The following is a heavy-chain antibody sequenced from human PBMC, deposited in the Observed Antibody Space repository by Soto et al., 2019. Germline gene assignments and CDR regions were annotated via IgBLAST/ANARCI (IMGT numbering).Heavy chain of an antibody. J-gene: IGHJ1*01. CDR3: ARQGSHQFFQY. CDR1: GFTFSSYW. Sequence: EVQLVESGGGLVQPGGSLRLSCAASGFTFSSYWMHWVRQGPGKGLMWVARIHSDGSITTYADSVKGRFTISRDNAKNTLYLQMNSLTADDTAVYYCARQGSHQFFQYWGPGTLVTVSS. CDR2: IHSDGSIT. V-gene: IGHV3-74*01.